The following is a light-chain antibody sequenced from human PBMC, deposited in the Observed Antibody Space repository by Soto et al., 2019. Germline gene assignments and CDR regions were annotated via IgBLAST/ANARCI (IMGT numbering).Light chain of an antibody. CDR2: GAS. V-gene: IGKV1-39*01. CDR1: QSIRSH. CDR3: QQANSFPLT. J-gene: IGKJ4*01. Sequence: DIQMTQSPSSLSASVGDRVSITCRASQSIRSHLNWFQHKPGKAPKVLIYGASSLQSGVPSRFSGSGSGTDFTLTISSLQPEDFATYYCQQANSFPLTFGGGTKVEIK.